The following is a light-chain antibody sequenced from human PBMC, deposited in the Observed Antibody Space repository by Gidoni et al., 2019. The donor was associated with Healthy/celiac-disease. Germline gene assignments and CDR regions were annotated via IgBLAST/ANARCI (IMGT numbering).Light chain of an antibody. CDR2: GAS. CDR3: QQYNNWPRT. V-gene: IGKV3-15*01. CDR1: QSVSSN. Sequence: VMTQSPATLSVSPGERATLSCRASQSVSSNLDWYQQKPGQDPRLLIYGASTRATGIPARFSGSGSGTEFTLTISSLQSEDFAVYYCQQYNNWPRTFGQGTKVEIK. J-gene: IGKJ1*01.